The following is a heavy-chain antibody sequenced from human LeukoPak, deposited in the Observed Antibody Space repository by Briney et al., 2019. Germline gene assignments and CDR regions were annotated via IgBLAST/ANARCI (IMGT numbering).Heavy chain of an antibody. J-gene: IGHJ6*03. D-gene: IGHD6-19*01. CDR2: ISYDGSNK. V-gene: IGHV3-30-3*01. CDR3: ARAEGIAVAGTMWVDYMDV. CDR1: GFTFSSYA. Sequence: PGGSLRLSCAASGFTFSSYAMHWVRQAPGKGLEWVAVISYDGSNKYYADSVKGRFTISRDNSKNTLYLQMNSLRAEDTAVYYCARAEGIAVAGTMWVDYMDVWGKGTTVTVSS.